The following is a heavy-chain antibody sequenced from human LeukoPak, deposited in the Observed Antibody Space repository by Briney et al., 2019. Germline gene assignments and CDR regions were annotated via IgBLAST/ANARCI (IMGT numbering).Heavy chain of an antibody. CDR1: GGSISSYY. J-gene: IGHJ4*02. Sequence: SETLSLTCTVSGGSISSYYWSWIRQPPGKGLEWIGYIYYSGSTNYNPSLKSRVTMSVDTSKNQFSLKLSSVTAADTAVYYCARGEQQLVPFDYWGQGTLVTVSS. V-gene: IGHV4-59*01. CDR2: IYYSGST. CDR3: ARGEQQLVPFDY. D-gene: IGHD6-13*01.